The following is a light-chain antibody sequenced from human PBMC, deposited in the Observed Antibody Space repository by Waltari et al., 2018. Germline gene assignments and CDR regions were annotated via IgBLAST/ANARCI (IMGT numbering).Light chain of an antibody. J-gene: IGKJ3*01. Sequence: EVVLTQSPATLSLSPGDRATLSCRASQSVSINLAWYQQKPGQAPRLLIYDASTRATGSPARFIGSGSGTDFTLTISSLEPEDFAVYYCQQRSSWPPRISFGPGTKVNIK. CDR1: QSVSIN. CDR2: DAS. CDR3: QQRSSWPPRIS. V-gene: IGKV3-11*01.